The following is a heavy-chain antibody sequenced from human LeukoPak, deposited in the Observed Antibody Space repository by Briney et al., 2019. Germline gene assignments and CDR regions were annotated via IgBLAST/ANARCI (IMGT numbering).Heavy chain of an antibody. V-gene: IGHV3-23*01. D-gene: IGHD6-6*01. CDR3: AKVSVYSSSSLHYYYYYGMDV. J-gene: IGHJ6*02. CDR1: GFTFSSYA. Sequence: EPGGSLRLSCAASGFTFSSYAMSWVRQAPGKGLEWVSAISGSGGSTYYADSVKGRFTISRDNSKNTLYLQMNSLRAEDTAVYYCAKVSVYSSSSLHYYYYYGMDVWGQGTTVTVSS. CDR2: ISGSGGST.